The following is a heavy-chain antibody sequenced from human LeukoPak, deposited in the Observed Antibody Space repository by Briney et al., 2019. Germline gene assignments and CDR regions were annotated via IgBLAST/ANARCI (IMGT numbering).Heavy chain of an antibody. CDR3: ARTRKQQLVRYFDY. V-gene: IGHV4-34*01. D-gene: IGHD6-13*01. CDR1: GGSISSYY. J-gene: IGHJ4*02. CDR2: INHSGST. Sequence: SETLSLTCTVSGGSISSYYWSWIRQPPGKGLEWIGEINHSGSTNYNPSLKSRVTISVDTSKNQFSLKLSSVTAADTAVYYCARTRKQQLVRYFDYWGQGTLVTVSS.